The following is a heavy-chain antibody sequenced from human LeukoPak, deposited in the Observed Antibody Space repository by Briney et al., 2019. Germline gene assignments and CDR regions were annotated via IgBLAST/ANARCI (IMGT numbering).Heavy chain of an antibody. V-gene: IGHV4-34*01. CDR3: ARDRPSLRYFPPLGWFDP. Sequence: PSETLSLTCAVYGGSFSGYYWSWIRQPPGKGLEWIGEINHSGSTNYNPSLKSRVTISVDTSKNQFSLKLSSVTAADTAVYYCARDRPSLRYFPPLGWFDPWGQGTLVTVSS. D-gene: IGHD3-9*01. CDR1: GGSFSGYY. J-gene: IGHJ5*02. CDR2: INHSGST.